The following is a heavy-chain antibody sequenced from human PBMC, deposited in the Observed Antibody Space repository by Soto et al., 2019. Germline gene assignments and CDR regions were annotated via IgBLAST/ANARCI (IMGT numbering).Heavy chain of an antibody. J-gene: IGHJ4*02. V-gene: IGHV5-51*01. CDR2: IYPSDSDT. Sequence: PGESLKISCNGSGYNFAVYWIALVRQMPGKGLELMGIIYPSDSDTRYRPSFQGQVTISADKSISSAYLQWSSLRASDTAMYYCARGGVSTRTFDYWGQGTPVTVS. D-gene: IGHD3-3*01. CDR3: ARGGVSTRTFDY. CDR1: GYNFAVYW.